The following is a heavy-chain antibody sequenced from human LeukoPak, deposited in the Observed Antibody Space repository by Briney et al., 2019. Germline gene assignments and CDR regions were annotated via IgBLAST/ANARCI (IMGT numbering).Heavy chain of an antibody. D-gene: IGHD3-10*01. Sequence: GGSLRLSCVASGFSFSRSWMSWVRQAPGKGLEWVANIKVDGSEKHYLDSVEGRFITSRDNAKNSVHLQMNSLRAEDTAEYYCVRDGPFGSGTFGYWAQGTLVSVSS. V-gene: IGHV3-7*01. CDR1: GFSFSRSW. CDR3: VRDGPFGSGTFGY. CDR2: IKVDGSEK. J-gene: IGHJ4*02.